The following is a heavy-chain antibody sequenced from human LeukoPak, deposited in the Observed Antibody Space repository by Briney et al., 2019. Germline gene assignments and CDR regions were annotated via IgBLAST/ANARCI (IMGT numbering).Heavy chain of an antibody. J-gene: IGHJ5*02. D-gene: IGHD1-7*01. Sequence: SETLSLTCTVSGGSISSGSYYWSWIRQPAGKGLEWIGSIYYSGSTYYNPSLKSRVTISVDTSKNQFSLKLSSVTAADTAVYYCARTITGTTYNWFDPWGQGTLVTVSS. CDR2: IYYSGST. CDR3: ARTITGTTYNWFDP. CDR1: GGSISSGSYY. V-gene: IGHV4-39*01.